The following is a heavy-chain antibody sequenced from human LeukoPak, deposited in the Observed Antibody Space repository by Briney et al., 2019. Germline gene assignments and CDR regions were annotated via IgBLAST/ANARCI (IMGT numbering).Heavy chain of an antibody. CDR2: IYYSGST. V-gene: IGHV4-39*07. Sequence: SETLSLTCTVSGGSISSSSYYWGWIRQPPGKGLEWIGSIYYSGSTYYNPSLKSRVTISVDTSKNQFSLKLSSVTAADTAVYYCARDRYVGYYYGSGSYPHWFDPWGQGTPVTVSS. CDR3: ARDRYVGYYYGSGSYPHWFDP. CDR1: GGSISSSSYY. D-gene: IGHD3-10*01. J-gene: IGHJ5*02.